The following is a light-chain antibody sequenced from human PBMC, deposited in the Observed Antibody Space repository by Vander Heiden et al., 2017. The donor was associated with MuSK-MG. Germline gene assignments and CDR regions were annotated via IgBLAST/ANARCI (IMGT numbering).Light chain of an antibody. V-gene: IGKV3-20*01. J-gene: IGKJ2*01. CDR2: GAS. Sequence: EIVLTQSPGTLFLSPGDRATIPCRATQSVHSNYLAWYQQKPGQAPRLLVYGASSTATGIPDRFSGSGSGTDFTLTISRLEPEDFAVYYCQQYGSSPETFGQGTKLEIK. CDR1: QSVHSNY. CDR3: QQYGSSPET.